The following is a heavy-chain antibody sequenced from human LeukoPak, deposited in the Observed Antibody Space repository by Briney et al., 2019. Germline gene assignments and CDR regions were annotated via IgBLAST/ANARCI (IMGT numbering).Heavy chain of an antibody. CDR3: ARRGVWGSYRYKYYFDY. CDR2: ISSNGGST. J-gene: IGHJ4*02. V-gene: IGHV3-64*01. D-gene: IGHD3-16*02. CDR1: GFTFSSYA. Sequence: GGSLRLSCAASGFTFSSYAMHWVRQAPGKGLEYVSSISSNGGSTYYANSVKGRFTISRDNSKNTLYLQMGSLRAEDMAVYYCARRGVWGSYRYKYYFDYWGQGTLVTVSS.